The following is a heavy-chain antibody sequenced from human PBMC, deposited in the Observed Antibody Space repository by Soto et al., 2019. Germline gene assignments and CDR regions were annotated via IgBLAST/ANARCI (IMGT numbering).Heavy chain of an antibody. V-gene: IGHV5-51*01. CDR2: IYPGDSDT. CDR1: GHAFTSYW. D-gene: IGHD2-2*01. J-gene: IGHJ5*02. CDR3: ARGYCTTTICDPWFDP. Sequence: GESLKISCTGSGHAFTSYWIAWVRQMPGKGLEWMGIIYPGDSDTRYSPSFQGQVTISADKSITTAYLQWSSLKASDTAMYYCARGYCTTTICDPWFDPWGQGTLVTVSS.